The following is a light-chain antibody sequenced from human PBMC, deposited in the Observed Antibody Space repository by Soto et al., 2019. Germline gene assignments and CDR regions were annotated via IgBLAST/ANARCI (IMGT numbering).Light chain of an antibody. CDR2: EVR. J-gene: IGLJ2*01. CDR1: SSDVGGSNY. Sequence: QAVVTQPPSASGSPGQSVTISCTGSSSDVGGSNYVSWYQQHPGKAPKLMIYEVRKPPSGVPDRLSGSKSCNTASLTVSGLQAEDEADYYCSSYGGSNTVVFGGGTKVTVL. CDR3: SSYGGSNTVV. V-gene: IGLV2-8*01.